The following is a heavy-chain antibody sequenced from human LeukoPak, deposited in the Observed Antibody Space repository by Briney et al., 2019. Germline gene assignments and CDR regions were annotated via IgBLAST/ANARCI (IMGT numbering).Heavy chain of an antibody. CDR2: ISDSGDST. D-gene: IGHD5-18*01. CDR3: AKPGYSHDIFRNFDY. V-gene: IGHV3-23*01. CDR1: GFTFTKYG. Sequence: PGGSLRLSCAASGFTFTKYGMNWVRQAPGKGLEWVSGISDSGDSTYYADSVKGRFTISRDNSKNTLYLQMPSLRADDTAVYYCAKPGYSHDIFRNFDYWGQGILVTVSS. J-gene: IGHJ4*02.